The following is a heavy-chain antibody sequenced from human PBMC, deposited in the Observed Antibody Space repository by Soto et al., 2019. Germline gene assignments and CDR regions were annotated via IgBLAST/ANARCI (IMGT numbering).Heavy chain of an antibody. Sequence: EVQMLESGGGLVHPGGSLRLSCAASGFTFSNYAMNWVRQAPGKGLEWVSSISGSGRNTYYADSVKGRLTISRDSSKNTLYLQMNSLRVEDTGVYYCAKDLNGSGSFTSYYQYGMYVWGQGTTVTVSS. CDR3: AKDLNGSGSFTSYYQYGMYV. J-gene: IGHJ6*02. V-gene: IGHV3-23*01. CDR1: GFTFSNYA. CDR2: ISGSGRNT. D-gene: IGHD3-10*01.